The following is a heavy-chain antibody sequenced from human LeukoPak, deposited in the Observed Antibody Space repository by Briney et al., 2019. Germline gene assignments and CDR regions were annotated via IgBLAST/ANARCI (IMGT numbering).Heavy chain of an antibody. J-gene: IGHJ4*02. CDR1: GYNFANFW. CDR2: IHPGDSDT. CDR3: ARRLDNGWSTVAY. D-gene: IGHD4-23*01. Sequence: GESLKISCKGSGYNFANFWIGWVRQMPGKGLEWMGIIHPGDSDTRYSQSFQGQVTISADESISTAYLQWTSLKASDTAMYYCARRLDNGWSTVAYWGQGTPVTVSS. V-gene: IGHV5-51*01.